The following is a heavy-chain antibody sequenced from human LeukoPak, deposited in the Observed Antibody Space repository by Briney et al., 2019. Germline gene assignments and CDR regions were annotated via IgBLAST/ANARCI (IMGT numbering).Heavy chain of an antibody. V-gene: IGHV3-48*03. CDR1: GFTFSSYE. CDR2: ISSSGSTI. CDR3: ARENQRPLYGGLDY. Sequence: GGSLRLSCAASGFTFSSYEMNWVRQAPGKGLEWVSYISSSGSTIYYANSVKGRFTISRDNAKNSLYLQMNSLRAEDTAVYYCARENQRPLYGGLDYWGQGVLVTVSS. J-gene: IGHJ4*02. D-gene: IGHD4-23*01.